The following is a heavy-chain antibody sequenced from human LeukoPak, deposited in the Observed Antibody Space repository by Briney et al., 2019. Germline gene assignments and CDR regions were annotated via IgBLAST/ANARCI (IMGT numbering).Heavy chain of an antibody. CDR1: GFTFSSYW. J-gene: IGHJ4*02. D-gene: IGHD5-18*01. V-gene: IGHV3-7*03. CDR2: IKQDGSEK. CDR3: VRSRGYSYGRGLYFDY. Sequence: PGGSLRLSCAASGFTFSSYWMSWVRQAPGKGLEWVANIKQDGSEKYYVDSVKGRFTISRDNAKNSLYLQMNSLRAEDTAVYYCVRSRGYSYGRGLYFDYWGQGTLVTVSS.